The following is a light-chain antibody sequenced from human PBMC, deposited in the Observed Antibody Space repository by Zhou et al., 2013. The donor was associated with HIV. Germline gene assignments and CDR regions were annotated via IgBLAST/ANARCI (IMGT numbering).Light chain of an antibody. CDR2: NVS. CDR3: QQYNDYPRT. CDR1: QNVTNW. J-gene: IGKJ1*01. Sequence: DIQMTQSPSTLSASAGDRVIITCRASQNVTNWLAWYQQKPGKAPKLMIYNVSTLESEVPSRFSGSGSGTEFTLTISSLQPDDFATYYCQQYNDYPRTFGQGTKVEI. V-gene: IGKV1-5*03.